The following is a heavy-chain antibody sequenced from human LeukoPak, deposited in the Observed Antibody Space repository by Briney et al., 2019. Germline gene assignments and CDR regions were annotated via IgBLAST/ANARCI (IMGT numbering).Heavy chain of an antibody. CDR1: GDSISSGSSYY. Sequence: PSETLSLTCTASGDSISSGSSYYWAWIRQPPGKGLEWIGSFYYSGSTYYNPSLKSRVTISVDTSKNQFSLKVSSVTAADTAVYYCARRAIPYSSSWYTGAFDPWGQGTLVTVSS. CDR2: FYYSGST. V-gene: IGHV4-39*01. CDR3: ARRAIPYSSSWYTGAFDP. D-gene: IGHD6-13*01. J-gene: IGHJ5*02.